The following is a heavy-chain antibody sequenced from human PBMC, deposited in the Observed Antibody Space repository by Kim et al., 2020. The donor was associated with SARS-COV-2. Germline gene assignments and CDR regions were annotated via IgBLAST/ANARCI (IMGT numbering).Heavy chain of an antibody. J-gene: IGHJ6*02. Sequence: DPGNGRFTVPRDNSGNTLYLQMNSLRAEDTAVYYCAKDRFKAGYYGMDVWGQGTTVTVSS. CDR3: AKDRFKAGYYGMDV. V-gene: IGHV3-33*06. D-gene: IGHD3-10*01.